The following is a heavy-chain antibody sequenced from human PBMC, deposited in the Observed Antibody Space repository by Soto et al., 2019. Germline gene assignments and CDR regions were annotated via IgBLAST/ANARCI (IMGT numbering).Heavy chain of an antibody. CDR3: AKAHVMVVDGSTFDY. CDR1: GYSIISGSY. V-gene: IGHV4-38-2*02. CDR2: IYHGGTT. Sequence: SGTLSLTCTVSGYSIISGSYWGWIRQPPGKGPEWIASIYHGGTTFYNPSLKSRVTVSLDKSNNQFSLKLRSVTAADTAVYFCAKAHVMVVDGSTFDYWGHGTLVTVSS. J-gene: IGHJ4*01. D-gene: IGHD6-19*01.